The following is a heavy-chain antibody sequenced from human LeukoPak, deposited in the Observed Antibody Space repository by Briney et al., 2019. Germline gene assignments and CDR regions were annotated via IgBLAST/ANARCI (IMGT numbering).Heavy chain of an antibody. J-gene: IGHJ4*02. V-gene: IGHV3-30*04. CDR3: ARGAPRVVVFDH. CDR2: LSSDGSTQ. CDR1: GFSLSSFA. Sequence: PGGSLRLSCVASGFSLSSFAMHWVRQAPGKGLEWVTILSSDGSTQNHAESVRGRFTVSRDDSKQTVYLQMNSLRREDTAIYYCARGAPRVVVFDHWGQGALVTVSS. D-gene: IGHD3-22*01.